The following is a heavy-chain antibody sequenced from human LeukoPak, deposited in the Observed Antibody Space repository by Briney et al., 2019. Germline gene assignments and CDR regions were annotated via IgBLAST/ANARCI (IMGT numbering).Heavy chain of an antibody. CDR1: GYSFTSYW. V-gene: IGHV5-51*01. D-gene: IGHD6-13*01. J-gene: IGHJ3*02. Sequence: GESLKISCKGSGYSFTSYWIGWVRQMPGKGLEWMGIIYPGDSDTRYSPSFQGQVTISADKSISTAYLQWSSLKASDTAMYYCARLSIAAAGTSAFDIWGQGTMVTVSS. CDR3: ARLSIAAAGTSAFDI. CDR2: IYPGDSDT.